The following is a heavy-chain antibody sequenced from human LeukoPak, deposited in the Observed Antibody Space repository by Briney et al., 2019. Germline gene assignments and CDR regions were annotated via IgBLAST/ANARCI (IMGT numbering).Heavy chain of an antibody. CDR3: ARGSRIPIVRGTKGNWFDP. V-gene: IGHV1-2*02. D-gene: IGHD3-10*01. Sequence: GASVKVSCKASGYTFTGYYMHWVRQAPEQGLEWMGWINPNSGGTNYAQKFQGRVTMTRDTSISTAYMELSRLRSDDTAVYYCARGSRIPIVRGTKGNWFDPWGQGTLVTVSS. J-gene: IGHJ5*02. CDR1: GYTFTGYY. CDR2: INPNSGGT.